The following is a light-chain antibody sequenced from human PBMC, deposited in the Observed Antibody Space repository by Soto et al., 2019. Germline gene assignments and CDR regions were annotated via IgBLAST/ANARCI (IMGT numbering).Light chain of an antibody. J-gene: IGKJ1*01. CDR3: QQYGSSPWT. V-gene: IGKV3-20*01. CDR1: QSVSSNY. Sequence: IVLTQSPGTLSSSPGLRATLSCRASQSVSSNYLAWYKQKPGQAPRLLIYGASRRATGIPDKFSGSASGTDFTVTISRLEPEDFAVYYCQQYGSSPWTFGQGTKVEF. CDR2: GAS.